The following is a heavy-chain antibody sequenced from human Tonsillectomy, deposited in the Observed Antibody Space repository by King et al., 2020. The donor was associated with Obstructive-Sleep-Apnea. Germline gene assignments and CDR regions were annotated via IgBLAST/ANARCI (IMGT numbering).Heavy chain of an antibody. CDR3: ARDAYRTSWYGYFQH. D-gene: IGHD3/OR15-3a*01. CDR2: ISYDGRNK. J-gene: IGHJ1*01. V-gene: IGHV3-30*04. Sequence: VQLVESGGGVVQSGRSLRLSCAASGFSFSSYAMHWVCQAPGQGLEWVAVISYDGRNKYYADPVKGRFTISRDNSKNTLYLQMNSLRAEDTAVYYCARDAYRTSWYGYFQHCGQGTLATVSS. CDR1: GFSFSSYA.